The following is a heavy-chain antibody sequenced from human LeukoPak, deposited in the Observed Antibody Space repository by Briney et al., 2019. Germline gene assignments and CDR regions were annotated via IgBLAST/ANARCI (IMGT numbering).Heavy chain of an antibody. Sequence: PGGSLRLSCAASGFTFSSYGMSWVRQATGKGLEWVSTISGSAYNTYYADSVKGRFTISRDNSANTLYLQMNSLRAEDTALYYCAKHSGSYFIYYVDSWGQGTLVTVSS. D-gene: IGHD1-26*01. CDR3: AKHSGSYFIYYVDS. CDR2: ISGSAYNT. V-gene: IGHV3-23*01. CDR1: GFTFSSYG. J-gene: IGHJ4*02.